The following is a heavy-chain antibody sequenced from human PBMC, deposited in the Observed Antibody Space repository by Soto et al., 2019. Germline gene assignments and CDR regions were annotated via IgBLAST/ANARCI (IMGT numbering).Heavy chain of an antibody. CDR2: SYSGGST. CDR3: ARRRTTRTTGYMDV. J-gene: IGHJ6*03. CDR1: GGSISTYY. Sequence: QVQLQESGPGLVKTSETLSLTCSLSGGSISTYYWSWIRQPPGKGLEWIGDSYSGGSTNYNPSLTRRGIVSVVTSQNQLSLNLNSVTAADPAVYYCARRRTTRTTGYMDVWGEGTTVTVSS. V-gene: IGHV4-59*08. D-gene: IGHD1-1*01.